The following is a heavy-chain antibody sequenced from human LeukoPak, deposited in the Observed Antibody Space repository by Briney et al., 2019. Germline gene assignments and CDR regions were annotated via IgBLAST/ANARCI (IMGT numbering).Heavy chain of an antibody. D-gene: IGHD6-6*01. V-gene: IGHV3-48*01. Sequence: GGSLRLSCAASGFTLSSYSMNWVRQAPGKGLEWVSHIDSRGSTIYYADSVKGRFTISRDNAENSLYLQMNSLRAEDTAVYYCARDEYSSSFGFGVWGKGTTVTVSS. CDR2: IDSRGSTI. CDR3: ARDEYSSSFGFGV. CDR1: GFTLSSYS. J-gene: IGHJ6*04.